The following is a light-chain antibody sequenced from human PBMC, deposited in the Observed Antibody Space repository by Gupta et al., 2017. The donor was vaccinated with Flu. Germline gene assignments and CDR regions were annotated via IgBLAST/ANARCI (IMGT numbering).Light chain of an antibody. CDR3: QQSDTSPFT. CDR2: ASS. CDR1: QTVFDY. V-gene: IGKV1-39*01. J-gene: IGKJ4*01. Sequence: DIQLTQSPSSLSASVGDRVSISCRTSQTVFDYLNWYQLKPGKAPQLLIYASSILQSGVPSRFSGARSGTAFTLTISSLQPADFATYFCQQSDTSPFTFGGGTKVEIK.